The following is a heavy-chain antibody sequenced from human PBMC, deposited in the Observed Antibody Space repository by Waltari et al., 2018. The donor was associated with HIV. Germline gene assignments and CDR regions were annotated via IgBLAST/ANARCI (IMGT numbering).Heavy chain of an antibody. CDR1: GGSFSGSY. CDR2: INHSGST. CDR3: ARARLVSRGQYCSTTSCLPHYYYYYGMDV. Sequence: QVQLRQWGAGLLKPSETLSLTCAVYGGSFSGSYWRWIRKPQGQGWGWIGEINHSGSTNYNPSLKSRVTISVDTSKNQFSLKLTSVTAADTAVFYCARARLVSRGQYCSTTSCLPHYYYYYGMDVWGQGTTVTVSS. V-gene: IGHV4-34*01. J-gene: IGHJ6*02. D-gene: IGHD2-2*01.